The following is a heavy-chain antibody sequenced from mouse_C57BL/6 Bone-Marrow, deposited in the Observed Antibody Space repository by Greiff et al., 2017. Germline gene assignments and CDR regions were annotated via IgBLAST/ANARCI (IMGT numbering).Heavy chain of an antibody. V-gene: IGHV14-4*01. CDR1: GFNIKDDY. J-gene: IGHJ1*03. CDR2: IDPENGDT. D-gene: IGHD1-1*01. Sequence: EVKLMESGAELVRPGASVKLSCTASGFNIKDDYMHWVKQRPEQGLEWIGWIDPENGDTEYASKFQGEATITADTSSNTAYLQLSSLTSEDAAVYYCTTCYGSSYWYFDVWGTGTTVTVSS. CDR3: TTCYGSSYWYFDV.